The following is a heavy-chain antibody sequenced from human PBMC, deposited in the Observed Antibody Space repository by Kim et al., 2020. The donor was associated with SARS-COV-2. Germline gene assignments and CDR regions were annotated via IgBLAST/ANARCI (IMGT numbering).Heavy chain of an antibody. J-gene: IGHJ6*02. V-gene: IGHV5-51*01. D-gene: IGHD3-3*01. CDR1: GYSFTSYW. CDR2: IYPGDSDT. CDR3: ARGRFLEWDYYYYCMDV. Sequence: GESLKISCKGSGYSFTSYWIGWVRQMPGKGLEWMGIIYPGDSDTRYSPSFQGQVTISADKSISTAYLQWSSLKASDTAMYYCARGRFLEWDYYYYCMDVWGQGTTVTVSS.